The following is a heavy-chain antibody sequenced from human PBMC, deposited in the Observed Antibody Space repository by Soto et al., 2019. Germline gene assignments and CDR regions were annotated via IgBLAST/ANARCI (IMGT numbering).Heavy chain of an antibody. CDR2: ISTSGSTI. CDR1: GFSFTDYY. Sequence: LRISCTTSGFSFTDYYMTWVRQIPGKGLEWLAYISTSGSTISYAHSFKSRFTISTDNATNSPYLQMNSLRPEDTALYFCAALKVLPIWSDSWGQGTLVTVSS. D-gene: IGHD3-16*01. J-gene: IGHJ4*02. V-gene: IGHV3-11*01. CDR3: AALKVLPIWSDS.